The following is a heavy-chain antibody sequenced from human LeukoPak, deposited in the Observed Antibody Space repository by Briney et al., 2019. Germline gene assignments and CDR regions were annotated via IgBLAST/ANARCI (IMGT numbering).Heavy chain of an antibody. D-gene: IGHD2-21*02. CDR1: GDSIRSSSYY. CDR3: AGEREACGGDCYPWAFDI. CDR2: FYYSGST. J-gene: IGHJ3*02. Sequence: SETLSLTCTVSGDSIRSSSYYWGWIRQPPGKGLEWIGSFYYSGSTYYNPSLKSRVTISVDTSKNQFSLKLSSVTAADTAVYYCAGEREACGGDCYPWAFDIWGQGTMVTVSS. V-gene: IGHV4-39*07.